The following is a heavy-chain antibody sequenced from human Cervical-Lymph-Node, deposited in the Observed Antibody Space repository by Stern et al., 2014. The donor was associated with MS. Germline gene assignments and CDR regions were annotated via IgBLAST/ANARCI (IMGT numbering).Heavy chain of an antibody. Sequence: VQLVESGGGVVQPGTSLRLSCATSGFTFSRYAMHCVRQAPGKVLEGLAVKSYDEKNENYADSVRGRFTISRDNSKKMLYLQMDSLTIDDTAVYYCVPGSGAFDSWGQGTLVIVSS. CDR3: VPGSGAFDS. CDR2: KSYDEKNE. CDR1: GFTFSRYA. J-gene: IGHJ5*01. D-gene: IGHD3-10*01. V-gene: IGHV3-30*03.